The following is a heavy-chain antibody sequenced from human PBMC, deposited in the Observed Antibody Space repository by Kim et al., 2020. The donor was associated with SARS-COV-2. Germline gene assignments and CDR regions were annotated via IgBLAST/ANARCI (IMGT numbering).Heavy chain of an antibody. V-gene: IGHV1-3*01. CDR3: ARDHCSTISCYSLYWYFDL. Sequence: ASVKVSCKASGYTFTSYAMHWVRQAPGQRLEWMGWINAGNGNTKFSQKFHGRVTITRDTSASTAYMELSSLRSEDTAVYYCARDHCSTISCYSLYWYFDLWGRGTLVTVSS. D-gene: IGHD2-2*02. CDR2: INAGNGNT. J-gene: IGHJ2*01. CDR1: GYTFTSYA.